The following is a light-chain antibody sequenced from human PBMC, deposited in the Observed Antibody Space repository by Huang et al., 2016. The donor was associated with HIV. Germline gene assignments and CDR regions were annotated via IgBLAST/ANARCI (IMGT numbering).Light chain of an antibody. CDR3: HQYGSPPFT. Sequence: EIVLTQYPGTLSLSPGERATLSCRASQSISSSSLAWYLQKPGQAPTLLIHGASTRATDIPDRFSGSGSGTDFTLTISRLEPEDFAVYYCHQYGSPPFTFGPGTKVDIK. V-gene: IGKV3-20*01. CDR1: QSISSSS. J-gene: IGKJ3*01. CDR2: GAS.